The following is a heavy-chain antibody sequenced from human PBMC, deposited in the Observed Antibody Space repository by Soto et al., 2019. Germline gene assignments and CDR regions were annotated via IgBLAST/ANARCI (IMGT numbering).Heavy chain of an antibody. CDR3: ARLTGIEAWFES. J-gene: IGHJ5*01. CDR2: IYYMGDT. V-gene: IGHV4-39*01. CDR1: GGSISSSGYY. Sequence: SETLSLTCTVSGGSISSSGYYWAWIRQPPGKGLEWIGTIYYMGDTYYNPSLKSRVTISVDTSKNQFSLKMRSVTAADTAVYYCARLTGIEAWFESWGPGTLVTVPS. D-gene: IGHD6-13*01.